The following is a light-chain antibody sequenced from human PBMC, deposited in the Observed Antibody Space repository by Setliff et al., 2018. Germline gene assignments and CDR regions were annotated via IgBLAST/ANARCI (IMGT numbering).Light chain of an antibody. CDR3: CSYAGSYTYV. Sequence: QSVLTQPASVSWSPGQSITISCAGTSSDVGGYDYVSWFQQYPDEAPKLLIYDVTKRPSRVPGRFSGSKSGNTASLTISGLQAEDEADYYCCSYAGSYTYVFGTGTKVTVL. CDR1: SSDVGGYDY. V-gene: IGLV2-11*01. J-gene: IGLJ1*01. CDR2: DVT.